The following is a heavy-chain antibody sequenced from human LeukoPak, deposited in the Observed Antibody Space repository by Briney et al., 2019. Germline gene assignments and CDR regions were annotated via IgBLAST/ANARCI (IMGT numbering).Heavy chain of an antibody. CDR2: IYYSGST. V-gene: IGHV4-59*08. J-gene: IGHJ4*02. CDR1: GGSISSYY. CDR3: ARHRRSGPGDY. Sequence: SETLSLTCTVSGGSISSYYWSWIRQPPGKGLEWIGYIYYSGSTNYNPSLKSRVTISVDTSKNQFSLKLGSVTAADTAVYYCARHRRSGPGDYWGQGTLVTVSS. D-gene: IGHD2-15*01.